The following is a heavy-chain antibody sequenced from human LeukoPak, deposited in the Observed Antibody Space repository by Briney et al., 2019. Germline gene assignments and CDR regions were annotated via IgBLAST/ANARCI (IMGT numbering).Heavy chain of an antibody. D-gene: IGHD6-19*01. Sequence: PSETLSLXCAVYGGSFSGYYWSWIRQPPGKGLEWIGEINHSGSTNYNPSLKSRVTISVDTSKNQFSLKLSSVTAADTAVYYCARDDSSGWFPFDYWGQGTLVTVSS. CDR1: GGSFSGYY. CDR2: INHSGST. CDR3: ARDDSSGWFPFDY. V-gene: IGHV4-34*01. J-gene: IGHJ4*02.